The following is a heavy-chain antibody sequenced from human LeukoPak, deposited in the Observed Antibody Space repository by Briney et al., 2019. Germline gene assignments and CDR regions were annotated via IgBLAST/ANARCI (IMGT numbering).Heavy chain of an antibody. CDR3: VRDRFDYALDY. CDR2: ISISGSTM. J-gene: IGHJ4*02. V-gene: IGHV3-11*04. D-gene: IGHD4-17*01. Sequence: LSLTCTVSGGSISSYYWSWIRQPAGKGLEWVSYISISGSTMYYADSVRGRFTISRDNAKNSVYLQMDSLRADDMAVYYCVRDRFDYALDYWGQGALVTVSS. CDR1: GGSISSYY.